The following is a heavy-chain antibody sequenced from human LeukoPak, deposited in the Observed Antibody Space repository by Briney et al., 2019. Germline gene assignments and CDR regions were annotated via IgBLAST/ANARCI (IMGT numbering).Heavy chain of an antibody. J-gene: IGHJ4*02. V-gene: IGHV4-39*07. CDR2: IYYSGST. D-gene: IGHD6-6*01. CDR3: ARDNEYSSSSHFDY. CDR1: GGSISSSSYY. Sequence: SETLSLTCTVSGGSISSSSYYWGWIRQPPGKGLEWIGSIYYSGSTYYNPSLKSRVTISVDTSKNQFSLKLSSVTAADTAVYYCARDNEYSSSSHFDYWGQGTLVTVSS.